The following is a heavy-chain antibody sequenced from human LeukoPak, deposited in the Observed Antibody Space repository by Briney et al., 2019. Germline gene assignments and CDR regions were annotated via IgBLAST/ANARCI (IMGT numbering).Heavy chain of an antibody. J-gene: IGHJ4*02. CDR1: GFTFSSYG. CDR3: ARDEYPVPAAILESEGFDY. V-gene: IGHV3-33*01. Sequence: SGGSLRLSCAASGFTFSSYGMHWVRQAPGKGLEWVAVIRYDGSNKYYADSVKGRFTISRDNSKNTLYLQMNSLRAEDTAVYYCARDEYPVPAAILESEGFDYWGQGTLVTVSS. CDR2: IRYDGSNK. D-gene: IGHD2-2*02.